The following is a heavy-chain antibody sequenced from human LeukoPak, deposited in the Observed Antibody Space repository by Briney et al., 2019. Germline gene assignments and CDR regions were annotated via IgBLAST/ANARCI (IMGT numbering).Heavy chain of an antibody. J-gene: IGHJ6*02. CDR3: ARNRPPDV. CDR2: ISGSSSDI. D-gene: IGHD1-14*01. Sequence: MAGGCLRLSCTASGFTFSSFTMNWVRQAPGKGLEWVSSISGSSSDIYYADSVKGRFTISRDNAENSLFLQMNSLRAEDTAVYYCARNRPPDVWGQGTTVTVSS. V-gene: IGHV3-21*01. CDR1: GFTFSSFT.